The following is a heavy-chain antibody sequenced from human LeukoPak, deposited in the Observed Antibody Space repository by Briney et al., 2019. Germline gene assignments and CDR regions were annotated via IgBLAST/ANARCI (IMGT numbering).Heavy chain of an antibody. J-gene: IGHJ4*02. V-gene: IGHV5-51*03. CDR2: VYPDDSET. CDR3: AKSRNRNYDN. CDR1: GYSFSNYW. Sequence: GESLKISCKGSGYSFSNYWIAWVRQMPGKGLEWMGIVYPDDSETRYSPSFQGQVTISADKSISTAYLQWSSLKASDTAKYYCAKSRNRNYDNWGQGTLVTVSS. D-gene: IGHD1-14*01.